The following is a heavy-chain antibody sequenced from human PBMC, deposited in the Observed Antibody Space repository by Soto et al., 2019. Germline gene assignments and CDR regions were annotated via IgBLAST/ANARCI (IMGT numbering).Heavy chain of an antibody. CDR2: ISWNSGSI. Sequence: EVQLVESGGGLVQPGRSLRLSCAASGFTFDDYAMHWVRQAPGKGLEWVSGISWNSGSIGYADSVKGRFTISRDNAKNSLYLQRNSLRAEDTALYYCAKDRAVRFLEWLFDYWGQGTLVTVSS. CDR1: GFTFDDYA. CDR3: AKDRAVRFLEWLFDY. D-gene: IGHD3-3*01. V-gene: IGHV3-9*01. J-gene: IGHJ4*02.